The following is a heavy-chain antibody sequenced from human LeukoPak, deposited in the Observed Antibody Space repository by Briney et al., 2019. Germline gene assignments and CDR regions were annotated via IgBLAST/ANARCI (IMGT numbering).Heavy chain of an antibody. CDR1: GGSISSGDYY. J-gene: IGHJ5*02. D-gene: IGHD4-11*01. CDR3: ARDYTTVTLSRGRFDP. CDR2: IYYSGST. V-gene: IGHV4-30-4*08. Sequence: SETLSLTCTVSGGSISSGDYYWSWIRQPPGKGLEWIGYIYYSGSTYYNPSLKSRVTISVDTSKNQFSLKLSSVTAADTAVYYCARDYTTVTLSRGRFDPWGQGTLVTVSS.